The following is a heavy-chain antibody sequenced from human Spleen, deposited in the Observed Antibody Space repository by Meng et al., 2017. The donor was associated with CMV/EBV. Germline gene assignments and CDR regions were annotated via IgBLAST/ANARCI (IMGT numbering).Heavy chain of an antibody. D-gene: IGHD1-26*01. V-gene: IGHV3-15*01. CDR2: IKSKADGGTT. CDR1: GFPFCNAW. Sequence: GGSLRLSCAASGFPFCNAWLSWVRQAPGKGLEWVGRIKSKADGGTTDYAAPVKGRFTISRDDSKNTLYLQMTSLKNEDTAVYYCLVGATPGRNWGQGTLVTVSS. J-gene: IGHJ4*02. CDR3: LVGATPGRN.